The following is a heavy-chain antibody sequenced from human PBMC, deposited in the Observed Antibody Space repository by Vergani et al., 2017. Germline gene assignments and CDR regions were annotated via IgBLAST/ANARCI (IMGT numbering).Heavy chain of an antibody. D-gene: IGHD4-17*01. J-gene: IGHJ6*02. V-gene: IGHV3-66*02. Sequence: EVQLVESGGGLVQPGGSLRLSCAASGFTVSSNYMSWVRPAPGKGLEWVSVIYSGGSTYYADSVKGRFTISRDNSKNTLYLQMNSLRAEDTAVYYCASDYASNYYYYGMDVWGQGTTVTVSS. CDR2: IYSGGST. CDR3: ASDYASNYYYYGMDV. CDR1: GFTVSSNY.